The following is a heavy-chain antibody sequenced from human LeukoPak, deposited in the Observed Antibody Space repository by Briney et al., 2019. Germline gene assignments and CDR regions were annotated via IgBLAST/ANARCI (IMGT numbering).Heavy chain of an antibody. CDR2: ISGSGGST. D-gene: IGHD2-15*01. CDR1: GFIFSNYA. V-gene: IGHV3-23*01. Sequence: GGSLRLSCAVSGFIFSNYAMNWVRQAPGKGLEWVSAISGSGGSTYYADSVKGRFTISRDNSNNALYLQMHSLRAEDTALSYCASGPPFEYWGQGTLVTVSS. CDR3: ASGPPFEY. J-gene: IGHJ4*02.